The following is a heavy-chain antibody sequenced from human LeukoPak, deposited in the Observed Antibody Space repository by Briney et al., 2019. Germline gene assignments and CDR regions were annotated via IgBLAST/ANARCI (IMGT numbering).Heavy chain of an antibody. CDR3: ARDIAGAHYYYYYMDV. CDR1: GFTVSSNY. J-gene: IGHJ6*03. Sequence: PGGSLRLSCAASGFTVSSNYMSWVRQAPGKGLEWVSVIYSGGSTYYADSVKGRFTISRDNSRNTLYLQMNSLRAEDTAVYYYARDIAGAHYYYYYMDVWGKGTTVTVSS. CDR2: IYSGGST. D-gene: IGHD6-13*01. V-gene: IGHV3-53*01.